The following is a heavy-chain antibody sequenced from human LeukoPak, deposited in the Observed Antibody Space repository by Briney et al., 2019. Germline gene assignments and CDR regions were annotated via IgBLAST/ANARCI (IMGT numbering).Heavy chain of an antibody. Sequence: GGSLRLSCAASGFTFSSYEMNWVRQAPGKGLEWVSYISSSGSTIYYADSVKGRFTISRDNAKNSLYLQMNSLRAEDTAVYYCARDSPDYYDSSGHPNWGQGTLVTVSS. CDR3: ARDSPDYYDSSGHPN. V-gene: IGHV3-48*03. D-gene: IGHD3-22*01. CDR1: GFTFSSYE. CDR2: ISSSGSTI. J-gene: IGHJ4*02.